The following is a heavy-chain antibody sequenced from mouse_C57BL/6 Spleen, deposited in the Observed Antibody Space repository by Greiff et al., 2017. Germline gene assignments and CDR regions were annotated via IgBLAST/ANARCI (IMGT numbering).Heavy chain of an antibody. Sequence: VQLQQPGAELVRPGSSVKLSCKASGYTFTSYWMHWVKQRPIQGLEWIGNIDPSDSETHYNQKFKDKATLTVDKSSSTAYMQLSSLTSEDSAVYYCARSDDGYYDFDYWGQGTTLTVSS. V-gene: IGHV1-52*01. CDR2: IDPSDSET. J-gene: IGHJ2*01. CDR3: ARSDDGYYDFDY. CDR1: GYTFTSYW. D-gene: IGHD2-3*01.